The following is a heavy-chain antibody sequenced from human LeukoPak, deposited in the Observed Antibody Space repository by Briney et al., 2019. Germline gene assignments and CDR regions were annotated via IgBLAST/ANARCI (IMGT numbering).Heavy chain of an antibody. CDR2: MYPGDSDT. CDR3: ARRYYDFWSGFPFDY. Sequence: GESLKISCKASGYSFTSYWIGWVRQMPGKGLEWMGIMYPGDSDTRYSPSFQGQVTISADKSISTAYLQWSSLKASDTAMYYCARRYYDFWSGFPFDYWGQGTLVTVSS. CDR1: GYSFTSYW. V-gene: IGHV5-51*01. D-gene: IGHD3-3*01. J-gene: IGHJ4*02.